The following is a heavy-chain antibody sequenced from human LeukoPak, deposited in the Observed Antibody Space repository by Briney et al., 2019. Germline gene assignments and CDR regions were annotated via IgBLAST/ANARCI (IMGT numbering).Heavy chain of an antibody. Sequence: PGGSLRLSCAASGFIFSVYEMHWVRQAPGKGLEWISDISGSGTTPYYASSVKSLSTTARDNAKTSLYLQMNSRRAEDPAVYYRMTLTVASNSDYWGQGTLVTVSS. CDR1: GFIFSVYE. V-gene: IGHV3-48*03. CDR3: MTLTVASNSDY. CDR2: ISGSGTTP. D-gene: IGHD6-19*01. J-gene: IGHJ4*02.